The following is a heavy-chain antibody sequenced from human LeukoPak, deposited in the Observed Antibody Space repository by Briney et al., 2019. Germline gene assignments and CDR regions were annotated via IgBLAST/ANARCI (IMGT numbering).Heavy chain of an antibody. CDR2: ISYSGSYM. CDR1: GFTFDAYS. Sequence: PGGSLRLSCAASGFTFDAYSMNWVRQAPGKGLEWVSSISYSGSYMYYADSVKGRFTISRDNAKNSLYLQMNSLRAEDTAVYYCVREAARREKPDYWGQGTLVTVTS. V-gene: IGHV3-21*01. J-gene: IGHJ4*02. D-gene: IGHD6-6*01. CDR3: VREAARREKPDY.